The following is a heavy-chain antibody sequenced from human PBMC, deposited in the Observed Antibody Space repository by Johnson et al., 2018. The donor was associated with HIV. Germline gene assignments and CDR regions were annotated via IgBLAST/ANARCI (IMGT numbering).Heavy chain of an antibody. Sequence: VQLVESGGGVVQPGGSLRLSCAASGFTFSSYGMHWVRQAPGKGLEWVAFIRYDGSTKYYADSVKGRFTISRDNSKNTLSLQMNSPRVDDTAMYFCTRSHTWNYLDAFDFWGQGTMVTVSS. CDR2: IRYDGSTK. V-gene: IGHV3-30*02. J-gene: IGHJ3*01. CDR1: GFTFSSYG. D-gene: IGHD1-20*01. CDR3: TRSHTWNYLDAFDF.